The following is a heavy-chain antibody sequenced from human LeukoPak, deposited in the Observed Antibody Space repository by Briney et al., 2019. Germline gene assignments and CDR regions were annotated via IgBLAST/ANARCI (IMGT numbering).Heavy chain of an antibody. V-gene: IGHV1-18*01. CDR3: ARPYDSSGNDLGY. CDR1: GYTFTGYG. J-gene: IGHJ4*02. D-gene: IGHD3-22*01. Sequence: ASVKVSCKASGYTFTGYGISWVRQAPGQGLEWVGWISAYNGNTNYAQKLQGRVTMTTDTSTTTAYMEVRSLRSDDTAVYYCARPYDSSGNDLGYWGQGTLVTVSS. CDR2: ISAYNGNT.